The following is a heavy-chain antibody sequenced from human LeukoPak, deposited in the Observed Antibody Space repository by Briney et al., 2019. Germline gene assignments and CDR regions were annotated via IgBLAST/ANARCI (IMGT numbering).Heavy chain of an antibody. CDR2: ISYDGSNK. CDR3: AKDGDYYGSGSSHIDY. J-gene: IGHJ4*02. Sequence: PGGSLRLSCAASGFTFSSYAMPWVRQAPGKGLEWVAVISYDGSNKYYGDSVKGRFTISRDNSKNTLYLQMNSLRAEDTAVYYCAKDGDYYGSGSSHIDYWGQGALVTVSS. D-gene: IGHD3-10*01. CDR1: GFTFSSYA. V-gene: IGHV3-30*04.